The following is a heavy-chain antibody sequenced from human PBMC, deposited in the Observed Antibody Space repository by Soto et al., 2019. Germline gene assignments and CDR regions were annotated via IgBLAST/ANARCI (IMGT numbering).Heavy chain of an antibody. Sequence: GASVKVSCKASGYTFTNYYMHWVRQTPGQGLEWMGMINPSDGNTNNAQRFQGRITMTRDTSTSTVYMELRSLRSEDTAVFYCARDRGGISTWYMGEDYWGQGTLVTVSS. CDR1: GYTFTNYY. CDR3: ARDRGGISTWYMGEDY. D-gene: IGHD6-13*01. CDR2: INPSDGNT. V-gene: IGHV1-46*01. J-gene: IGHJ4*02.